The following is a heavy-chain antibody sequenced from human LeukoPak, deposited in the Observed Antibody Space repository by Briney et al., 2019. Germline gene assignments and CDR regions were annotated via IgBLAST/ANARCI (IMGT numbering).Heavy chain of an antibody. V-gene: IGHV1-2*06. J-gene: IGHJ5*02. CDR2: INPNSGGT. CDR1: GYTFIGYY. Sequence: ASVKVSCKASGYTFIGYYMHWVRQAPGQGLEWMGRINPNSGGTNYAQKFQGRVTMTRDTSISTAYMELSRLRSDDTAVYYCARDRTMVRGVIGSWGQGTLVTVSS. D-gene: IGHD3-10*01. CDR3: ARDRTMVRGVIGS.